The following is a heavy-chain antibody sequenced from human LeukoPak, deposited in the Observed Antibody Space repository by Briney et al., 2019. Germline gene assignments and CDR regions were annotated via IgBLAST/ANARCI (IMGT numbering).Heavy chain of an antibody. D-gene: IGHD5-18*01. CDR3: ARVARAMVTGLSYYYYYYMDV. J-gene: IGHJ6*03. CDR1: GGTFSSYA. V-gene: IGHV1-69*06. Sequence: ASVKVSCKASGGTFSSYAISWVRQAPGQGLEWMGGIIPIFGTANYAQKFQGRVTITADKSTSTAYMELSSLRSEDTAVYYCARVARAMVTGLSYYYYYYMDVWGKGTTATVSS. CDR2: IIPIFGTA.